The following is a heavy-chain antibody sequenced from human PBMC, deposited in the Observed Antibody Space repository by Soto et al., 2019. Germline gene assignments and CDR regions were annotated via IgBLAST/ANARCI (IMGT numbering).Heavy chain of an antibody. Sequence: PGDSLKISCKGSGYSFTSYWIGWVRQMPGKGLEWMGIIYPGDSDTRYSPSFQGQVTISADKSNSTAYLQWSSLKASDTAMYYCARSYSSSFFVENWFDPWGQGTLVNVSS. D-gene: IGHD6-6*01. CDR3: ARSYSSSFFVENWFDP. J-gene: IGHJ5*02. V-gene: IGHV5-51*01. CDR1: GYSFTSYW. CDR2: IYPGDSDT.